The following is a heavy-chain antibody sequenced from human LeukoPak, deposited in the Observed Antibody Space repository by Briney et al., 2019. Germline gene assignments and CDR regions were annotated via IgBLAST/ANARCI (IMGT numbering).Heavy chain of an antibody. V-gene: IGHV3-15*01. D-gene: IGHD5-12*01. CDR2: ITSKTEGGTS. Sequence: PGGSLRLSCAASGFTLNNAWTNWVRQAPGKGLEWGGRITSKTEGGTSVYAAPVKGRFTISRDDSKNTRYLQMNSLKIEDTAVYYCTTVGGYDYFDYGGQGTLVTVSS. J-gene: IGHJ4*02. CDR1: GFTLNNAW. CDR3: TTVGGYDYFDY.